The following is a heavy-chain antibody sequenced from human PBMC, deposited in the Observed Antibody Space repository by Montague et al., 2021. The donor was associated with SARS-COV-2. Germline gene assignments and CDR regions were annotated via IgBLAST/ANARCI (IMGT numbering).Heavy chain of an antibody. V-gene: IGHV4-39*01. CDR3: ARQRRGGLVSTPRFFDY. J-gene: IGHJ4*02. Sequence: SETLSLTCTVSGGSISSSSYYWGWIRQPPGKGLEWIGSIYYSGSTSYNPSLKSRVTISVDTSKNQFSLKLSSVTAADTAVYYCARQRRGGLVSTPRFFDYWGQGTLVTVSS. D-gene: IGHD6-19*01. CDR1: GGSISSSSYY. CDR2: IYYSGST.